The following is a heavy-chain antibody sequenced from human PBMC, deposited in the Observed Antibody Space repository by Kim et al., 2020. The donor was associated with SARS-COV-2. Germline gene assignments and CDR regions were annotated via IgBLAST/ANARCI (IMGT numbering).Heavy chain of an antibody. CDR2: VYSTGLI. CDR1: GDSTNISPYS. V-gene: IGHV4-39*01. Sequence: SETLSLTCTVAGDSTNISPYSWGWFRQSPGKGLDWFGSVYSTGLIHYNPPLMSRVIISVDTTKTQFFLRLNSVTAADTAVYYCARHACPAPPIVYCDSGACGRDDWGQGVLATVSS. J-gene: IGHJ4*02. CDR3: ARHACPAPPIVYCDSGACGRDD. D-gene: IGHD2-21*02.